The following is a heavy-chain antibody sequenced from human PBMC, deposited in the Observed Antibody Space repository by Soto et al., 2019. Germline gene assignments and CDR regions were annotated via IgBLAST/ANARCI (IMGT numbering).Heavy chain of an antibody. CDR1: GGSISSSNW. V-gene: IGHV4-4*02. Sequence: SETLSLTCAVSGGSISSSNWWSWVRQPPGKGLEWIGEIYHSGSTNYNPSLKSRVTISVDKSKNQFSLKLSSVTAADTAVYYCARVGGCSSTSCYYFDYWGQGTLVTVSS. CDR2: IYHSGST. CDR3: ARVGGCSSTSCYYFDY. J-gene: IGHJ4*02. D-gene: IGHD2-2*01.